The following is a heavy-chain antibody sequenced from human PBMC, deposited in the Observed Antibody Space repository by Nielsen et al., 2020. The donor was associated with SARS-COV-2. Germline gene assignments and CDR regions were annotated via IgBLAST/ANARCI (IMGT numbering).Heavy chain of an antibody. CDR3: AKYLRSDYRSWPFDI. V-gene: IGHV3-23*01. CDR2: VSASGGST. J-gene: IGHJ3*02. Sequence: GESLKISCAASGFTFNIYAMAWVRRAPGRGLQWVTGVSASGGSTYYTDSVKGRFSISRDNSKNTLYLQMHSLRVEDTAAYYCAKYLRSDYRSWPFDIWGQGTMVTVSS. CDR1: GFTFNIYA. D-gene: IGHD4-11*01.